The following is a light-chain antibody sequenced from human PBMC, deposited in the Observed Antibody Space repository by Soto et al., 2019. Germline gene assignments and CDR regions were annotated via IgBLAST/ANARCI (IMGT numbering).Light chain of an antibody. V-gene: IGKV3-15*01. Sequence: EIVMTQSPATLSVSPGERATLFCRASQSVSRKLAWYQQKPPQAPRLLLYVASTRATGIPARFSGSGSGTEFTLTISSLQSEDFAVYYCQQYNNWPRTFGQGTKVDI. J-gene: IGKJ1*01. CDR2: VAS. CDR1: QSVSRK. CDR3: QQYNNWPRT.